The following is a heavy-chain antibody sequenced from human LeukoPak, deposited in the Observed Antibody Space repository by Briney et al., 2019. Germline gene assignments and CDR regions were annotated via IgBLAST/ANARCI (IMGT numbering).Heavy chain of an antibody. CDR2: INPSGGST. Sequence: ASVKVSCKASGYTFTSYYMHWVRQAPGQGLEWMGIINPSGGSTSYAQKFQGRVTMTRDTSTSTVYMELSSLRSEDTAVYYCARVPHVYDSSGYYDYWGRGTLVTVSS. CDR1: GYTFTSYY. CDR3: ARVPHVYDSSGYYDY. V-gene: IGHV1-46*01. D-gene: IGHD3-22*01. J-gene: IGHJ4*02.